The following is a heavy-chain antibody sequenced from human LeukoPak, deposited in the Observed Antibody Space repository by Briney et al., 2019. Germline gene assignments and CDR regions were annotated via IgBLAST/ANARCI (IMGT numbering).Heavy chain of an antibody. CDR1: GFTVSSNY. CDR3: TKAPIVSCSGAFCYPFDS. J-gene: IGHJ4*02. D-gene: IGHD2-15*01. CDR2: TVGGGSPNT. Sequence: GGSLRLSCAASGFTVSSNYMSWVRQAPGKGLEWVSATVGGGSPNTYHADSVKGRFTISRDNSKNTLFLQMNSLRAEDTAIYYCTKAPIVSCSGAFCYPFDSWGQGTLVTVSS. V-gene: IGHV3-53*01.